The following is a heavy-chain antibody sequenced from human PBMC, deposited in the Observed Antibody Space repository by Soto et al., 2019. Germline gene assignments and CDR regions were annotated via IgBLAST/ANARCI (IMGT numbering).Heavy chain of an antibody. CDR3: ARVRLTGYPYRSYYYYGMDV. CDR1: GGSFSGYY. D-gene: IGHD3-9*01. Sequence: TLSLTCAVYGGSFSGYYWSWIRQPPGKGLEWIGEINHSGSTNYNPSLKSRVTISVDTSKNQFSLKLSSVTAADTAVYYCARVRLTGYPYRSYYYYGMDVWGQGTTVTVSS. J-gene: IGHJ6*02. V-gene: IGHV4-34*01. CDR2: INHSGST.